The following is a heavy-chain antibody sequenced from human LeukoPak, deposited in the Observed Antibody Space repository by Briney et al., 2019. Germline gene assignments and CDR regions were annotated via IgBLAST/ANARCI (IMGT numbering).Heavy chain of an antibody. CDR3: ARVLSSRVVTANNFDY. CDR2: ISSSSSYI. D-gene: IGHD2-21*02. Sequence: GGSLRLSCAASGFTVSSNFMSWVRQAPGKGLEWVSSISSSSSYIYYADSVKGRFTISRDNAKNSLYLQMNSLRAEDTAVYYCARVLSSRVVTANNFDYWGQGTLVTVSS. V-gene: IGHV3-21*01. CDR1: GFTVSSNF. J-gene: IGHJ4*02.